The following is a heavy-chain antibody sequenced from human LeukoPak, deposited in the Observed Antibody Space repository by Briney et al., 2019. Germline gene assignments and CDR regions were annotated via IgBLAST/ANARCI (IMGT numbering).Heavy chain of an antibody. CDR2: INWNGGST. J-gene: IGHJ3*02. CDR3: ARARSSYGYGDAFDI. Sequence: GGSLRHSCAASGFTFDDYGMSWVRQAPGKGLEWVSGINWNGGSTGYADSVKGRFTISRDNSKNTLYLQMNSLRAEDTAVYYCARARSSYGYGDAFDIWGQGTMVTVSS. V-gene: IGHV3-20*04. CDR1: GFTFDDYG. D-gene: IGHD5-18*01.